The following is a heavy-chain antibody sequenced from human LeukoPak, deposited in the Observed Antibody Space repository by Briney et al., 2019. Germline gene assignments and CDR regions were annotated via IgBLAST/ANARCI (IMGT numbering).Heavy chain of an antibody. D-gene: IGHD6-13*01. J-gene: IGHJ4*02. V-gene: IGHV3-23*01. CDR3: GKGFGSSGYVFDY. CDR2: ISGNGGTT. Sequence: GGPLRLSCAASGCTFSNYAMSWVRQAPGKGLEWVSAISGNGGTTYNPDSVKGHFTTTKDNAKTTLYLQMNRMRAEGTAVYCCGKGFGSSGYVFDYWGQGTLVTVSS. CDR1: GCTFSNYA.